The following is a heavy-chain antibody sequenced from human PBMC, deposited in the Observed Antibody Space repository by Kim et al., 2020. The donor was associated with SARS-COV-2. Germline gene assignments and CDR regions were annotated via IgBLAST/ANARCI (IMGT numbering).Heavy chain of an antibody. Sequence: DSVKSQFTISRDNAKDSLYLQMNSLRDEDTDVYYCARTRYDILTGYYFDYWGQGTLVTVSS. V-gene: IGHV3-48*02. J-gene: IGHJ4*02. CDR3: ARTRYDILTGYYFDY. D-gene: IGHD3-9*01.